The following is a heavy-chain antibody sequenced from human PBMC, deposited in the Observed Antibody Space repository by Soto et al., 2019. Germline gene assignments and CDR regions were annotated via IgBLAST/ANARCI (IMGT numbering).Heavy chain of an antibody. CDR2: IIPILGIA. CDR1: GGTFSSYT. V-gene: IGHV1-69*04. D-gene: IGHD5-18*01. J-gene: IGHJ5*02. CDR3: ARDRGDTVPSFNWFDP. Sequence: ASVKVSCKASGGTFSSYTISWVRQAPGQGLEWMGRIIPILGIANYAQKFQGRVTMTTDTSTSTAYMELRSLRSDDTAVYYCARDRGDTVPSFNWFDPWGQGTLVTVSS.